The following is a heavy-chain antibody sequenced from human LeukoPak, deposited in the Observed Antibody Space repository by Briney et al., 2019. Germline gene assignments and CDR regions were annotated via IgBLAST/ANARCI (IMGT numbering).Heavy chain of an antibody. Sequence: ASETLSLTCTVSGGSISSYYRSWIRQPPGKGLEWIGYIYYSGSTNYNPSLKSRVTISVDTSKNQFSLKLSSVTAADTAVYYCARGGLERWGYDILTGYFPSRNWFDPWGQGTLVTVSS. CDR2: IYYSGST. D-gene: IGHD3-9*01. CDR1: GGSISSYY. J-gene: IGHJ5*02. V-gene: IGHV4-59*01. CDR3: ARGGLERWGYDILTGYFPSRNWFDP.